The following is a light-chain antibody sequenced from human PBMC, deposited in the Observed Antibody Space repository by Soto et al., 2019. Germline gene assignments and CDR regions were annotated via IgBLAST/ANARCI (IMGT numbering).Light chain of an antibody. CDR1: QSVSSSY. CDR3: QQRNNWPPLT. Sequence: EIVLTQSPGTLSLSPGERATLSCRASQSVSSSYLAWYRQKPGQAPSLLIYAASTRATGIPARFSGSGSGTKFTLTISSLQSQEFAVYYCQQRNNWPPLTFGPGTRLEIK. CDR2: AAS. V-gene: IGKV3D-20*02. J-gene: IGKJ5*01.